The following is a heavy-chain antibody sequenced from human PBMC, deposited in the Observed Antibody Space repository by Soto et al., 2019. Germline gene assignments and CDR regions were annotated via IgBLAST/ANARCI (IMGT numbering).Heavy chain of an antibody. CDR2: INPNSGGT. V-gene: IGHV1-2*02. CDR1: GYTFTGYY. Sequence: SVKVSCKASGYTFTGYYMHWVRQAPGQGLEWMGWINPNSGGTNYAQKFQGRVTMTRDTSISTAYMEPSRLRSDDTAVYYCARDTAMVWFDYWGQATLVTVSS. J-gene: IGHJ4*02. CDR3: ARDTAMVWFDY. D-gene: IGHD5-18*01.